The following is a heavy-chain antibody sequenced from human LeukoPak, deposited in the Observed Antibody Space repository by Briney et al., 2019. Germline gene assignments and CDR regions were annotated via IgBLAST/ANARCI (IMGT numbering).Heavy chain of an antibody. CDR3: ARGGGGIQLWLGHIWDY. Sequence: GGSLRLSCAASGFTFSSYWMSWVRQAPGKGLEWVANIKQDGSEKYYVDSVKGRFTISRDNAKNSLYLQMNSLRAEDTAVYYCARGGGGIQLWLGHIWDYWGQGTLVTVSS. V-gene: IGHV3-7*01. J-gene: IGHJ4*02. CDR1: GFTFSSYW. CDR2: IKQDGSEK. D-gene: IGHD5-18*01.